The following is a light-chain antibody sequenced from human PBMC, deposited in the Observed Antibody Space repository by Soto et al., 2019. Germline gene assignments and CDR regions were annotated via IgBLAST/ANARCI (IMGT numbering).Light chain of an antibody. Sequence: AIQVTXSPSSLSASXXXXXTISCRASQGIGNDLGWYQQKPGKAPKLLIYEASTLQTGVASRFSGSGSGTDFTLTISSLQPEDFATYYCLQDYVYPWTFGQGTKVEVK. J-gene: IGKJ1*01. V-gene: IGKV1-6*01. CDR1: QGIGND. CDR2: EAS. CDR3: LQDYVYPWT.